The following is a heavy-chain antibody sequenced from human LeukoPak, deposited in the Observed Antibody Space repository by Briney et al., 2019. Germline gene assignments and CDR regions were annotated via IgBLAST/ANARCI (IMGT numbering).Heavy chain of an antibody. V-gene: IGHV3-33*01. J-gene: IGHJ4*02. CDR3: AREAYGSGSPYFDY. D-gene: IGHD3-10*01. CDR1: GFTFSSYG. CDR2: IWYDGSNK. Sequence: GRSLRPSCAASGFTFSSYGMHWVRQAPGKGLEWVAVIWYDGSNKYYADSGKGRFTISRDNSKNTLYLQKSSLRAEDTAVYYCAREAYGSGSPYFDYWGQGTLVTVSS.